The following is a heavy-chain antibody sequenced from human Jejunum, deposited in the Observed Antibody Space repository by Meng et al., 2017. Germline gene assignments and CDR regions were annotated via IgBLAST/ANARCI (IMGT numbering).Heavy chain of an antibody. CDR3: ARVKLSYCTTTSCYFFDP. D-gene: IGHD2-2*01. CDR1: GDSINSDTYY. J-gene: IGHJ5*02. CDR2: LFYTGST. V-gene: IGHV4-30-4*01. Sequence: SETLSLTCTVSGDSINSDTYYWSWIRQLPVGGLEWIGYLFYTGSTYYSPSFRGRVSMSVDTSKTQFSLTLTSVTAADTAVYYCARVKLSYCTTTSCYFFDPWGRGTLVTVSS.